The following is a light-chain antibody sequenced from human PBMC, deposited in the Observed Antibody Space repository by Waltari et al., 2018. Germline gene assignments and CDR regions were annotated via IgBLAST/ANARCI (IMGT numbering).Light chain of an antibody. CDR3: ALYLGSGFSWV. CDR2: STN. CDR1: LGSLSTSYF. Sequence: QTVVTLEPAFSVSPGGPVTLTCGLSLGSLSTSYFVSWYQQTPGQAPRALIYSTNTRSSGVPERFSGSILGNKAALTITGAQADDESDYYCALYLGSGFSWVFGGGTKLTVL. V-gene: IGLV8-61*01. J-gene: IGLJ3*02.